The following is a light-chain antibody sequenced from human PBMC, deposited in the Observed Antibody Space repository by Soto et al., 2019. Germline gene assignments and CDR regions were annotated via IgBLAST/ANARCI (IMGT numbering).Light chain of an antibody. CDR2: AAS. J-gene: IGKJ3*01. CDR1: QGISSY. Sequence: DIQLTHSXXXXXSSXXXRFTITCRASQGISSYLAWYQQKPGKAPKLLIYAASTLQSGVPSRFSGSGSGTEFTLTISSLQPEDFATYYCQQLNSYPLTFGPGTKVDIK. CDR3: QQLNSYPLT. V-gene: IGKV1-9*01.